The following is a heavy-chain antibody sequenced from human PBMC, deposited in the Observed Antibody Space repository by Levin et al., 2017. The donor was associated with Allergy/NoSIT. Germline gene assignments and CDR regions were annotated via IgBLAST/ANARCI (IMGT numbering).Heavy chain of an antibody. D-gene: IGHD6-13*01. CDR2: IKQDGSEK. CDR1: GFTFSSYW. V-gene: IGHV3-7*01. CDR3: ARDFRGALGSSWLDAFDI. Sequence: ETLSLTCAASGFTFSSYWMSWVRQAPGKGLEWVANIKQDGSEKYYVDSVKGRFTISRDNAKNSLYLQMNSLRAEDTAVYYCARDFRGALGSSWLDAFDIWGQGTMVTVSS. J-gene: IGHJ3*02.